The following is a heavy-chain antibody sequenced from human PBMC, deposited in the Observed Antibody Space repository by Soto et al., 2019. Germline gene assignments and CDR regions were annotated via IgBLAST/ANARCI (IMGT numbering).Heavy chain of an antibody. V-gene: IGHV3-33*01. CDR3: ARDQYSGSYYPPDY. D-gene: IGHD1-26*01. CDR2: IWYDGGNK. J-gene: IGHJ4*02. CDR1: GFTFSSYG. Sequence: QVQLVESGGGVVQPGRSLRLSCAASGFTFSSYGMHWVRQAPGKGLEWVAVIWYDGGNKYYADSVKGRFTISRDNSKNTLYLQMNSLRAEDTAVYYCARDQYSGSYYPPDYWGQGTLVTVSS.